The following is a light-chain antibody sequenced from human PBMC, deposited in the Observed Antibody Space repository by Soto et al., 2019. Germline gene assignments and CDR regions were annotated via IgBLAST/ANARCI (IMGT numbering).Light chain of an antibody. V-gene: IGLV2-14*01. CDR2: EVS. J-gene: IGLJ3*02. CDR1: SSDIGTYNF. CDR3: SSYTSSNTWV. Sequence: QCALTQPASVSASPGQSITISCTGTSSDIGTYNFVSWYQQHPGKAPKLMIFEVSNRPSWVSNRFSGSKSGNTASLTVSALQAEDEADYYCSSYTSSNTWVFGGGTKLTVL.